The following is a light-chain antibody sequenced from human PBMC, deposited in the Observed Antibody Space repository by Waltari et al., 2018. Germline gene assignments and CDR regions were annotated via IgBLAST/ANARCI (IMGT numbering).Light chain of an antibody. J-gene: IGKJ4*01. CDR2: WAS. CDR1: QSVLYNSNNRNY. Sequence: DIVMTQSPDSLAVSLGERATINCKSSQSVLYNSNNRNYLAWYQQKPGQPPNLLIYWASTRESGVPDRFDGSGSGTDFTLTITSLQAEDVAVYYCQQYYSRPLTFGRGTKVEIK. CDR3: QQYYSRPLT. V-gene: IGKV4-1*01.